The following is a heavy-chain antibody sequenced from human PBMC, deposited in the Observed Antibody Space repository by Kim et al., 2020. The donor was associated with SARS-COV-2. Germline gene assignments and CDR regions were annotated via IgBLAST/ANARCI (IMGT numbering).Heavy chain of an antibody. D-gene: IGHD2-15*01. CDR2: IYYSGST. Sequence: SETLSLTCTVSGGSISSGGYYWSWIRQHPGKGLEWIGYIYYSGSTYYNPSLKSRVTISVDTSKNQFSLKLSSVTAADTAVYYCARIDPGYCSGGSCYYFDYWGQGTLVTVSS. CDR1: GGSISSGGYY. V-gene: IGHV4-31*03. J-gene: IGHJ4*02. CDR3: ARIDPGYCSGGSCYYFDY.